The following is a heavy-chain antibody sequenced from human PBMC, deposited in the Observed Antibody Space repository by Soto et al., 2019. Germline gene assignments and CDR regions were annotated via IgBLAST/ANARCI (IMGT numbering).Heavy chain of an antibody. CDR1: GFTFSSFW. CDR3: VRDFGVQELDY. Sequence: EVQLVESGGDLVQPGGSLRLSCAASGFTFSSFWITWVRQAPGKGLEWVANINQDGSEKHYVHSVKGRFTLSRDNAENSVYLQMNSLRADDTAVYYCVRDFGVQELDYWGQGTLVTVSA. CDR2: INQDGSEK. V-gene: IGHV3-7*01. D-gene: IGHD3-3*01. J-gene: IGHJ4*02.